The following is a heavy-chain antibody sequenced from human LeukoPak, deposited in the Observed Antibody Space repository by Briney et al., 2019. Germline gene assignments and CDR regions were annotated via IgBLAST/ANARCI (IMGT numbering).Heavy chain of an antibody. CDR1: GFSLSTNGVG. CDR2: VYWNDIK. J-gene: IGHJ4*02. Sequence: SGPTLVKPTQTLTLTCTFSGFSLSTNGVGVGWIRQPPGKALEWLALVYWNDIKLYSPSLKSRLTITKDTSKNQVVLTMTNMDPVDTATYYCAHSPRYYDYWSGYPSLDYWGQGTLVTVSS. D-gene: IGHD3-3*01. CDR3: AHSPRYYDYWSGYPSLDY. V-gene: IGHV2-5*01.